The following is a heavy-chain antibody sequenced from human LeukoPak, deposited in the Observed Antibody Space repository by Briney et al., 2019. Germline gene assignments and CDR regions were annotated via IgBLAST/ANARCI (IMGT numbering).Heavy chain of an antibody. Sequence: SETLSLTCTVSGGAIRSNSYYWGWIRQPPGKGLEWIGSIYSSGSTYYNPSLKSRVTISADTSKNQFSLKLSSVTAADTAVYYCASLVGATINGYWGQGTLVTVSS. CDR1: GGAIRSNSYY. J-gene: IGHJ4*02. CDR3: ASLVGATINGY. CDR2: IYSSGST. D-gene: IGHD1-26*01. V-gene: IGHV4-39*07.